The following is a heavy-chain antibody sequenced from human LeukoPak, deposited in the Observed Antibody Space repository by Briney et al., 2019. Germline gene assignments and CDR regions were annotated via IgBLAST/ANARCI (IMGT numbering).Heavy chain of an antibody. V-gene: IGHV3-21*01. CDR1: GFTFSSYS. CDR2: ISSSSSYI. CDR3: ARAATTVRGLWFDP. Sequence: GGSLRLSCAASGFTFSSYSMNWVRQAPGKGLEWVSSISSSSSYICYADSVKGRFTISRDNAKNSLYLQMNSLRAEDTAVYYCARAATTVRGLWFDPWGQGTLVTVSS. D-gene: IGHD4-11*01. J-gene: IGHJ5*02.